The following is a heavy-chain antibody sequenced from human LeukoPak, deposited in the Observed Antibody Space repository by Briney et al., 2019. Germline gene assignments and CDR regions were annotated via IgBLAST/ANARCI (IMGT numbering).Heavy chain of an antibody. CDR2: ISGSGGST. CDR1: GFTFSSYA. V-gene: IGHV3-23*01. J-gene: IGHJ6*03. Sequence: GGSLRLSCAASGFTFSSYAMSWVRQAPGKGLEWVASISGSGGSTYYADSVKGRFTISRDNSKNTLYLQMNSLRAEDTAVYYCAKEYGDYEVFDYYYYMDVWGKGTTVTVSS. CDR3: AKEYGDYEVFDYYYYMDV. D-gene: IGHD4-17*01.